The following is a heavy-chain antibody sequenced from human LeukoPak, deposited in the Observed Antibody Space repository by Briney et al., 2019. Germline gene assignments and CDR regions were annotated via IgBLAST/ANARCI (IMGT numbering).Heavy chain of an antibody. Sequence: PGGSLRLSCAASGFTFNVFHMNWVRQAPGKGLEWISSITSGGTYITYADSIQGRFTISRDNAKNSLYLQMNSLRVDDTALYYCARASGGWDLDYWGHGTLVTVSS. J-gene: IGHJ4*01. V-gene: IGHV3-21*01. D-gene: IGHD1-26*01. CDR3: ARASGGWDLDY. CDR1: GFTFNVFH. CDR2: ITSGGTYI.